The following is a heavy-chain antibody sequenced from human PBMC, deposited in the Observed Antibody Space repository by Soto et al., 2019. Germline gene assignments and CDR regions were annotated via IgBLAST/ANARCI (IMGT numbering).Heavy chain of an antibody. J-gene: IGHJ4*02. V-gene: IGHV3-33*01. Sequence: QVQLVESGGGVVQPGRSLRLSCAASGFTFSSYGMHWVRQAPGKGLEWVAVIWYDGSNKYYADSVKGRFTISRDNSKNTLYLQMNSLRAEDTAVHYCARTCSGGSCYSDPTYDYWGQGTLVTVSS. CDR1: GFTFSSYG. CDR3: ARTCSGGSCYSDPTYDY. CDR2: IWYDGSNK. D-gene: IGHD2-15*01.